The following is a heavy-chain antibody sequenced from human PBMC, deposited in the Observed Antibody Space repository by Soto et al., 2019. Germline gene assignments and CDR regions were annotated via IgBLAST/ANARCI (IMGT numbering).Heavy chain of an antibody. CDR1: GGTFSSYA. CDR2: IIPIFGTA. CDR3: ARDRRWAVYTAMRSLAPFDI. J-gene: IGHJ3*02. D-gene: IGHD5-18*01. V-gene: IGHV1-69*13. Sequence: SVKVSCKASGGTFSSYAISWVRQAPGQGLEWMGGIIPIFGTANYAQKFQGRVTITADDSTSTAYMELSSLRSEDTAVYYCARDRRWAVYTAMRSLAPFDIWGQGTMVTVSS.